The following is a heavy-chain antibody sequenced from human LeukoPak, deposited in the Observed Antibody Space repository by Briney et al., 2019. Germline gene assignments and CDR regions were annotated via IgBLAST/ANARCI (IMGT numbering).Heavy chain of an antibody. D-gene: IGHD3-10*01. CDR2: IYHTGTT. V-gene: IGHV4-38-2*02. CDR3: ARKGRGPYGSVNGYFDY. Sequence: PSETLSLTCTVSGNSISSGYYWGWIRQPPVKGLEWIGIIYHTGTTYYNSSLKSRVTISVDTSKNQFSLKLNFVTAADTAVYYCARKGRGPYGSVNGYFDYWGQGTLVTVSS. CDR1: GNSISSGYY. J-gene: IGHJ4*02.